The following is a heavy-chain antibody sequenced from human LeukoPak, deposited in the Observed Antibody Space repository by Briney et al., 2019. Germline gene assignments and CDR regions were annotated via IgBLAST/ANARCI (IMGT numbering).Heavy chain of an antibody. CDR3: AKFPGFGSGTYRLDY. D-gene: IGHD3-10*01. CDR2: IASGYDT. V-gene: IGHV3-23*01. CDR1: GFTFSTHA. J-gene: IGHJ4*02. Sequence: GGSLRLFCAASGFTFSTHAMSWVRQAPGKGLEWVSTIASGYDTYSSDSVKGRFAISRDNSKNTRYLQMNNLRADDTALYYCAKFPGFGSGTYRLDYWGQGTLVTVSS.